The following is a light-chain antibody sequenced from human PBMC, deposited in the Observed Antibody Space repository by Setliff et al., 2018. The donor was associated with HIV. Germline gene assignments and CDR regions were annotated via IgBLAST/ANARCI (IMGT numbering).Light chain of an antibody. J-gene: IGLJ1*01. V-gene: IGLV2-23*02. CDR2: EVA. Sequence: QSALAQPASVSGSPGQSITISCTGTSSDVGSYDLVSWYQHRPGKAPELMIYEVAKRPSGISNRFSGSKSGNTASLTISGLQAEDESDYYCCSYAGSSTYVFGTGTKVTVL. CDR1: SSDVGSYDL. CDR3: CSYAGSSTYV.